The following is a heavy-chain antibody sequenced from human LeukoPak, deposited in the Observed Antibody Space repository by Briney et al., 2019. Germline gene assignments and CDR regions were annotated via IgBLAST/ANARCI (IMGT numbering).Heavy chain of an antibody. J-gene: IGHJ4*02. Sequence: AASVKGSCKVSGYTFTSYGISWVRQAPGQGLEWMGWISAYNGNTNYAQKLQGRVTMTTDTSASTAYMELRSLRSDDTAVYYCARDSDYYYDSSAWGFDYWGQGTLVTVSS. CDR2: ISAYNGNT. CDR1: GYTFTSYG. CDR3: ARDSDYYYDSSAWGFDY. V-gene: IGHV1-18*01. D-gene: IGHD3-22*01.